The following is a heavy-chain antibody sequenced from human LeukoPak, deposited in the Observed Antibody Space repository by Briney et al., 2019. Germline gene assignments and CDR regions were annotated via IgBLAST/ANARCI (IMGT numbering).Heavy chain of an antibody. D-gene: IGHD3-10*01. J-gene: IGHJ5*02. CDR1: GGSISSSSYY. Sequence: PSETLSLTCTVSGGSISSSSYYWGWIRQPPGKGLEWIGSIYYSGSTYYNPSLKSRVTISVDTSKNQFSLKVNSVTAADTAVYYCARAVAYYYGLGSNGRFDPWGQGTLVTVSS. CDR2: IYYSGST. CDR3: ARAVAYYYGLGSNGRFDP. V-gene: IGHV4-39*07.